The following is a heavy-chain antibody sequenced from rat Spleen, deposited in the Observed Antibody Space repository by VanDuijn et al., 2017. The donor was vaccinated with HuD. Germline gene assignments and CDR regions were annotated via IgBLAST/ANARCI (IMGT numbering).Heavy chain of an antibody. CDR1: RFNFSDYG. Sequence: EVQLVESGGGLVQPGRSLKLSCAASRFNFSDYGMAWVRQAPTKGLEWVATIGNKGSITYYRDSVKGRFTISRDNAKNTQYLQMDSLRSEDTATYYCARHEATVPYWYFDFWGPGTMVTVSS. D-gene: IGHD1-1*01. CDR3: ARHEATVPYWYFDF. CDR2: IGNKGSIT. V-gene: IGHV5-29*01. J-gene: IGHJ1*01.